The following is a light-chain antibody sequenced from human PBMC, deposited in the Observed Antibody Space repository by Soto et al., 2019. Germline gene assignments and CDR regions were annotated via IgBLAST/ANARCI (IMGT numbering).Light chain of an antibody. CDR1: QSVSSY. V-gene: IGKV3-11*01. CDR2: DAS. Sequence: EIVLTQSPATLSLSPGERATLSCRASQSVSSYLAWYQQKPGQAPRLLIYDASNRVTGVPARFSAGGSGTDFTLIISNLEPEDFAVYYCQQRVNWPPTFGGGTKVEI. J-gene: IGKJ4*01. CDR3: QQRVNWPPT.